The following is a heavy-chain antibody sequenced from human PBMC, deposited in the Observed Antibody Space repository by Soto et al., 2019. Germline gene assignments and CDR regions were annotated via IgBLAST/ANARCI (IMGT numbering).Heavy chain of an antibody. CDR3: ARGPILIAAAGGWFDP. CDR1: GYTFTRYD. J-gene: IGHJ5*02. Sequence: ASVKVSCKASGYTFTRYDINWVRQATGQGLEWMGWMNPNSGNTGYAQKFQGRVTMTRNTSISTAYMELSSLRSEDTAVYYCARGPILIAAAGGWFDPWGQGNLVTVSS. V-gene: IGHV1-8*01. CDR2: MNPNSGNT. D-gene: IGHD6-13*01.